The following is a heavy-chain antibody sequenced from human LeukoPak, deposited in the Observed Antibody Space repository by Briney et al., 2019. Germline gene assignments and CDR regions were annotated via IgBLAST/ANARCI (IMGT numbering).Heavy chain of an antibody. D-gene: IGHD3-22*01. J-gene: IGHJ4*02. CDR1: GGSISSYY. CDR3: ARHPSSSGYLRFDY. V-gene: IGHV4-59*08. CDR2: IYYSGST. Sequence: SETLSLTCTVSGGSISSYYWSWIRQPPGKGLEWIGYIYYSGSTNYNPSLKSRVTISVDTSKNQFSLKLSSVTAADTAVYYCARHPSSSGYLRFDYWGQGTLVTVSS.